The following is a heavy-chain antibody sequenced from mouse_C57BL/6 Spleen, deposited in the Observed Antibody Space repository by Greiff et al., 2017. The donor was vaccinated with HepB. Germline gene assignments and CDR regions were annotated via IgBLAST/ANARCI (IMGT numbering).Heavy chain of an antibody. CDR1: GYSFTGYY. V-gene: IGHV1-42*01. CDR3: ARRGDAMDY. CDR2: INPSTGGT. J-gene: IGHJ4*01. Sequence: EVKLVESGPELVKPGASVKISCKASGYSFTGYYMNWVKQSPEKSLEWIGEINPSTGGTTYNQKFKAKATLTVDKSSSTAYMQLKSLTSEDSAVYYCARRGDAMDYWGQGTSVTVSS.